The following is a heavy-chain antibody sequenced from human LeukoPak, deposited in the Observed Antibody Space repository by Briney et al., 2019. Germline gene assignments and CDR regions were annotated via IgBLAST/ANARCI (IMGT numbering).Heavy chain of an antibody. CDR3: ARGSRKYYGSGNNWFDP. D-gene: IGHD3-10*01. CDR2: INHSGST. Sequence: SETLSLTCTVSGGSISSSSYYWGWIRQPPGKGLEWIGEINHSGSTNYNPSLKSRVTISVDTSKNQFSLKLSSVTAADTAVYYCARGSRKYYGSGNNWFDPWGQGTLVTVSS. J-gene: IGHJ5*02. V-gene: IGHV4-39*07. CDR1: GGSISSSSYY.